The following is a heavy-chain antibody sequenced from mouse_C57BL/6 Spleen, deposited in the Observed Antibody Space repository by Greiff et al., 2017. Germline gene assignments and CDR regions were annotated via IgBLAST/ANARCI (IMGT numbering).Heavy chain of an antibody. Sequence: EVKLMESGGGLVKPGGSLKLSCAASGFTFSSYAMSWVRQTPEKRLEWVATISDGGSYTYYPDNVKGRFTISRDNAKNNLYLQMSHLKSEDTAMYYWARDFPTTVVPSFDYWGQGTTLTVSS. CDR1: GFTFSSYA. D-gene: IGHD1-1*01. V-gene: IGHV5-4*01. CDR3: ARDFPTTVVPSFDY. CDR2: ISDGGSYT. J-gene: IGHJ2*01.